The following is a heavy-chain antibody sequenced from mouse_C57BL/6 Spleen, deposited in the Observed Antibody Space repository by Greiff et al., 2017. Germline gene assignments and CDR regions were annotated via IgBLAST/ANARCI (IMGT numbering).Heavy chain of an antibody. CDR3: ARSQLGRDYFDY. D-gene: IGHD4-1*02. V-gene: IGHV1-82*01. J-gene: IGHJ2*01. Sequence: QVQLQQSGPELVKPGASVKISCKASGYAFSSSWMNWVKQRPGKGLEWIGRIYPGDGDTNYNGKFKGKATLTADKSSSTAYMQLSSLTSEDAAVYFCARSQLGRDYFDYGGQGTTLTVSS. CDR2: IYPGDGDT. CDR1: GYAFSSSW.